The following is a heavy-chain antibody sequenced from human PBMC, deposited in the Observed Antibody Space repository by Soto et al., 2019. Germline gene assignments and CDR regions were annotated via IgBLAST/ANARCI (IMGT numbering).Heavy chain of an antibody. V-gene: IGHV3-23*01. CDR2: ITDTGGDT. CDR1: GFTFSSYA. J-gene: IGHJ4*02. Sequence: QLLESGGGLVQPGGSLRLSCAASGFTFSSYAMSWVRQAPGKGLEWVSIITDTGGDTLDADSVKGRFTISRDNSKNTLYLQMNSLSVEDAAIYYCAKASGESYPGSRVFEYWGQGTRVTVSS. D-gene: IGHD3-10*01. CDR3: AKASGESYPGSRVFEY.